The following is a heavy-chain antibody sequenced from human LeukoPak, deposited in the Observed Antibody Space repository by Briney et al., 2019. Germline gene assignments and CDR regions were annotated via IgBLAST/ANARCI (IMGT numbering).Heavy chain of an antibody. CDR3: AKPSDV. CDR1: GFTFSSYG. J-gene: IGHJ6*04. Sequence: GGSLRLSCAASGFTFSSYGMHWVRQAPGKGLEWVAVISYDGSNKYYADSVKGRFTISRDNSKNTLYLQMNSLRAEDTAVYYCAKPSDVWGKGTTVTVSS. CDR2: ISYDGSNK. V-gene: IGHV3-30*18.